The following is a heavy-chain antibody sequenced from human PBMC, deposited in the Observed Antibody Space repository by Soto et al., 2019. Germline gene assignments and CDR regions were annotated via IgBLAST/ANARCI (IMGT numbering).Heavy chain of an antibody. J-gene: IGHJ4*02. V-gene: IGHV4-59*08. CDR3: ARQRHDMSGYYWNYFDY. CDR2: IYYSGST. CDR1: GGSISPYY. D-gene: IGHD3-22*01. Sequence: SETLSLTCTVSGGSISPYYWSWIRQPPGRGLEWIGYIYYSGSTNYNPSLKSRVTISVDTSKIQFSLMLSSVTAADTAVYYCARQRHDMSGYYWNYFDYWGQGTRVTVSS.